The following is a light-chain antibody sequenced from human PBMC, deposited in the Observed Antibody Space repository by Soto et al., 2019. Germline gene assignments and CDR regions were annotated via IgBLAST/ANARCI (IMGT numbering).Light chain of an antibody. CDR2: DVS. J-gene: IGLJ2*01. V-gene: IGLV2-14*01. Sequence: QSALTQPASVSGSPGQSITISCTGTSSDVGGYKYVSWYQKHPGKAPKLMIYDVSNRPSGVSNRFSGSKSGNTASLTISGLQAEDEAHYYCSSYTSSSALVVFGGGTRLTVL. CDR1: SSDVGGYKY. CDR3: SSYTSSSALVV.